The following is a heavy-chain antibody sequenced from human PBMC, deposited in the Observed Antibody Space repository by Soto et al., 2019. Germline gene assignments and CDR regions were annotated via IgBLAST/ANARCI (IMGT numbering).Heavy chain of an antibody. CDR2: ISHTGTT. D-gene: IGHD6-19*01. CDR1: GGSISDNW. V-gene: IGHV4-4*02. J-gene: IGHJ4*02. CDR3: ARHIAVPRTRGFDF. Sequence: QVQLQESGPGLVKPSGTLSLTCAVSGGSISDNWWSWVRQPPGKGLEWIGEISHTGTTHYNPSLWSRVTISIDTSTYQFSLNLSSVTAADTAVYYCARHIAVPRTRGFDFGGQGTLVTVFS.